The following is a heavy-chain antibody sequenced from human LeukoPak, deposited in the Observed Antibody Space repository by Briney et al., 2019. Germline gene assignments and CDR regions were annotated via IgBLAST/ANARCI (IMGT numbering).Heavy chain of an antibody. J-gene: IGHJ6*03. V-gene: IGHV4-59*01. D-gene: IGHD3-10*01. CDR1: GGSISSYY. CDR3: ARGPPLRVGRGFYYMDV. CDR2: IYYSGST. Sequence: SETLSLTCTVSGGSISSYYWSWIRQPPGKGLEWIGYIYYSGSTNYNPSLNSRVTISIDKSKSQFSLKLGPLTAADTAVYYCARGPPLRVGRGFYYMDVWDKGTTVTVSS.